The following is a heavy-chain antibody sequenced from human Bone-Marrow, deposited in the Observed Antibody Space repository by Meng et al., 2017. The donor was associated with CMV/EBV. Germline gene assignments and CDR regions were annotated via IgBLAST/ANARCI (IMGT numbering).Heavy chain of an antibody. CDR1: GFTLSSYA. CDR3: ARGNSYAHIFDY. V-gene: IGHV3-21*01. D-gene: IGHD5-18*01. CDR2: ITSSSTLI. Sequence: GGSLRLSCAASGFTLSSYAMIWVRQTPGKGLEWLSFITSSSTLIYQADSVKGRFTVSRDNAKNSLYLQMNSLRAEDTAIYYCARGNSYAHIFDYWGQGPLVTVSS. J-gene: IGHJ4*02.